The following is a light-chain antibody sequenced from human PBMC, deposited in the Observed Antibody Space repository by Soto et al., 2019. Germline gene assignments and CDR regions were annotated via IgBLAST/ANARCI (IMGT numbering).Light chain of an antibody. CDR2: AAS. J-gene: IGKJ4*01. CDR1: QSVSSY. CDR3: QHRSN. V-gene: IGKV3-11*01. Sequence: IVLTQSAASLSLFPGERATLSYRASQSVSSYVAWYQHKPGQAPRLLMSAASNRATGIPARFSGTGSGTDFTLTISSLEPEDFAVYYCQHRSNFGGGTKVEIK.